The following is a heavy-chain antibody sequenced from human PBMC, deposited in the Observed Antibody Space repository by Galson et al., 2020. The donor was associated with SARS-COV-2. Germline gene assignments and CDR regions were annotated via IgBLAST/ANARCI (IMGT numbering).Heavy chain of an antibody. D-gene: IGHD4-17*01. CDR1: DGPMSSYY. J-gene: IGHJ6*02. Sequence: SETLSLTCSVSDGPMSSYYWSWIRQPPGKGLEWIGYISYSGSANYNPSLRNRVTISVDLSKNQFSLKVTSVTAADTAVYYCARDPAPLYGDNYYYGMDVWGRGTTVTVSS. CDR3: ARDPAPLYGDNYYYGMDV. V-gene: IGHV4-59*01. CDR2: ISYSGSA.